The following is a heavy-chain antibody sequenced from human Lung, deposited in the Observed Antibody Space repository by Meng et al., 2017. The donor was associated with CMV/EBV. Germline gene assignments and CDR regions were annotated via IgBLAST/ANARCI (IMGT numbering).Heavy chain of an antibody. CDR3: ARGQRYYYGSGRWDRAWYYYGMDV. V-gene: IGHV4-34*01. CDR2: INHSGST. Sequence: SETLSLTCAVYGGSFSGYYWSWIRQPPGKGLEWIGEINHSGSTNYNPSLKSRVTISVDTSKNQFSLKLSSVTAADTAVYYCARGQRYYYGSGRWDRAWYYYGMDVWXQGTXVTVSS. D-gene: IGHD3-10*01. J-gene: IGHJ6*02. CDR1: GGSFSGYY.